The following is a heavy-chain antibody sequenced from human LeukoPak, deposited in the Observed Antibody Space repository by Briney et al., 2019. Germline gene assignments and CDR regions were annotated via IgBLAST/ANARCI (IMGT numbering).Heavy chain of an antibody. J-gene: IGHJ3*01. Sequence: GGSLRLSCAASGFTFTSYTMDWVRQAPGKGLEWISYIRTSGGVVSYTDSVRGRFTISTDSAKNSLYLQMNSLRDDDTAVYYCVRDQFYAFDVWGQGTMVTVSS. V-gene: IGHV3-48*02. CDR3: VRDQFYAFDV. CDR2: IRTSGGVV. CDR1: GFTFTSYT.